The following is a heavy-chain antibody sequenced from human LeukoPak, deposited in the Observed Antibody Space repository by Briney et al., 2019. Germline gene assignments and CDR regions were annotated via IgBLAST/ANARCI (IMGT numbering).Heavy chain of an antibody. Sequence: ASVKVSCKASGGTFSSYAISWVRQAPGQGLEWMGGIIPIFGTANYAQKFQGRVTITADESTSTAYMELSSLRAEDTAVYYCARVDRGVADYWGQGTLVTVSS. J-gene: IGHJ4*02. D-gene: IGHD2-15*01. CDR1: GGTFSSYA. CDR2: IIPIFGTA. CDR3: ARVDRGVADY. V-gene: IGHV1-69*01.